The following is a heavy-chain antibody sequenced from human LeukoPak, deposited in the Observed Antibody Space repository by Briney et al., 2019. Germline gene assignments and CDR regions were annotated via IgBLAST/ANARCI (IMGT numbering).Heavy chain of an antibody. V-gene: IGHV3-21*01. Sequence: GGSLRLSCAASGFTFSSYSMNWVRQAPGKGLEWVSSISSSSSYIYYADSVKGRFTISRDNAMNSLYLQMNSLRAEDTAVYYCARDGGYSYGAVNYWGQGTLVTVSS. D-gene: IGHD5-18*01. CDR3: ARDGGYSYGAVNY. CDR1: GFTFSSYS. CDR2: ISSSSSYI. J-gene: IGHJ4*02.